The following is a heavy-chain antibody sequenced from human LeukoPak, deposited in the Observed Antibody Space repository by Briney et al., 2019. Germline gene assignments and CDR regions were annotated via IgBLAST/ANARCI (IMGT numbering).Heavy chain of an antibody. D-gene: IGHD3-16*02. J-gene: IGHJ4*02. CDR2: INPSGGST. Sequence: ASVKVSCKASGYTLTSYYMHWVRQAPGQGLEWMGIINPSGGSTSYAQKFQGRVTMTRDTSTSTVYMELSSLRSEDTAVYYCARVEGVWGSYLDYWDQGTLVTVS. CDR3: ARVEGVWGSYLDY. V-gene: IGHV1-46*01. CDR1: GYTLTSYY.